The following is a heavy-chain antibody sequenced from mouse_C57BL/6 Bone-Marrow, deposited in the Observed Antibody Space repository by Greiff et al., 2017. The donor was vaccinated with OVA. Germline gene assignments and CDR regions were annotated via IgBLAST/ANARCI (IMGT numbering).Heavy chain of an antibody. J-gene: IGHJ1*03. V-gene: IGHV5-6*01. Sequence: EVKLMESGGDLVKPGGSLKLSCAASGFTFSSYGMSWVRQTPDKRLEWVATISGGSYTYYPDSVKGRFTISRDNAKNTLYLQMSSLKSEDTAMYYCARHPFYYGSSYWYFDVWGTGTTVTVSS. D-gene: IGHD1-1*01. CDR1: GFTFSSYG. CDR2: ISGGSYT. CDR3: ARHPFYYGSSYWYFDV.